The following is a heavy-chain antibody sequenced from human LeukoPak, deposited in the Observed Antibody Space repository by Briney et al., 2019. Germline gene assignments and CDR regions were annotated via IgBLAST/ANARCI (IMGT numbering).Heavy chain of an antibody. CDR2: ISSSSSTI. V-gene: IGHV3-48*02. CDR1: GFTFSSYS. D-gene: IGHD3-16*01. Sequence: GGSLRLSCAASGFTFSSYSMNWVRQAPGKGLEWVSYISSSSSTIYYADSVTGRFTTSRDNSQNTLYLEMNSLRYEDTALYYCAREAAWGNWYFDLWGRGTLVTVSS. J-gene: IGHJ2*01. CDR3: AREAAWGNWYFDL.